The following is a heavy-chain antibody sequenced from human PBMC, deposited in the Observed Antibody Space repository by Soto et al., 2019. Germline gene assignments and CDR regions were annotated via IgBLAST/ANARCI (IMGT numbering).Heavy chain of an antibody. D-gene: IGHD5-18*01. Sequence: PSETLSLTCAVYGGSFSGYYWSWIRQPPGKGLEWIGEINHSGSTNYNPSLKSRVTISVDTSKNQFSLKLSSVTAADTAVYYCARRTGGYSYGYSGGRHDYWGQGTLVTVSS. V-gene: IGHV4-34*01. CDR1: GGSFSGYY. CDR3: ARRTGGYSYGYSGGRHDY. J-gene: IGHJ4*02. CDR2: INHSGST.